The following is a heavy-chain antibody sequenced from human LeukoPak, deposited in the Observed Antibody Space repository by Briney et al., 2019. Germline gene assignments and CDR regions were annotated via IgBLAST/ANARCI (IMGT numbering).Heavy chain of an antibody. CDR3: ARDQGVGATTAYYYMDV. D-gene: IGHD1-26*01. CDR2: FDPEDGET. J-gene: IGHJ6*03. Sequence: ASVKVSCKVSGYTLTELSMHWVRQAPGKGLEWMGGFDPEDGETIYAQKFQGRVTMTEDTSTSTAYMELRSLRSDDTAVYYCARDQGVGATTAYYYMDVWGKGTTVTVSS. V-gene: IGHV1-24*01. CDR1: GYTLTELS.